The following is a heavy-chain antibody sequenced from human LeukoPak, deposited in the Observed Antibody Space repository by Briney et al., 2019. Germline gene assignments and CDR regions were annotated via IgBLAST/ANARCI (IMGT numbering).Heavy chain of an antibody. J-gene: IGHJ5*02. V-gene: IGHV1-46*01. CDR1: GYTFTSYY. Sequence: GASVKVSCKASGYTFTSYYMHWVRQAPGQGLEWMGIINPSGGSTSYAQKFQGRVTMTRDTSTSTVYMELSSLRSEDTAVYYCARYKYENPRITMVRGVIDPTNNWFDPWGQGTLVTVSS. CDR2: INPSGGST. CDR3: ARYKYENPRITMVRGVIDPTNNWFDP. D-gene: IGHD3-10*01.